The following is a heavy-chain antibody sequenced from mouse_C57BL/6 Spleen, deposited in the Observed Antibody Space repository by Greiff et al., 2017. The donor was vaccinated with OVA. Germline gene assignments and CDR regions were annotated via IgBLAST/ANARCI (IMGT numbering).Heavy chain of an antibody. J-gene: IGHJ1*03. V-gene: IGHV10-3*01. CDR1: GFTFNTYA. D-gene: IGHD2-5*01. Sequence: EVKVVESGGGLVQPKGSLKLSCAASGFTFNTYAMHWVRQAPGKGLEWVARIRSKSSNYATYYADSVKDRFTISRDDSQSMLYLQMNNLKTEDTAMYYCVRADDSNPYWYFDVWGTGTTVTVSS. CDR2: IRSKSSNYAT. CDR3: VRADDSNPYWYFDV.